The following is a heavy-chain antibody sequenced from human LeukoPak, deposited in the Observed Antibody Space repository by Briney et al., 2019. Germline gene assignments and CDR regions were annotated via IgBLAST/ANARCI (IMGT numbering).Heavy chain of an antibody. CDR2: INPNSGGT. Sequence: ASVKVSCKASGGTFSSYAISWVRQAPGQGLEWMGWINPNSGGTNYAQKFQGRVTMTRDTSISTAYMELSRLRSDDTAVYYCARGVFHYYYYYMDVWGKGTTVTVSS. J-gene: IGHJ6*03. CDR1: GGTFSSYA. V-gene: IGHV1-2*02. CDR3: ARGVFHYYYYYMDV. D-gene: IGHD6-6*01.